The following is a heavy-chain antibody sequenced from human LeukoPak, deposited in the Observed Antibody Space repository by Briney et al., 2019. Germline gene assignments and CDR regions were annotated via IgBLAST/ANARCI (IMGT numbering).Heavy chain of an antibody. CDR2: ISSSSSYI. J-gene: IGHJ4*02. CDR1: GFTFSSYS. D-gene: IGHD4-11*01. CDR3: ARWMRTVTPSFDY. V-gene: IGHV3-21*01. Sequence: PGGSLRLSCAASGFTFSSYSMNWVRQAPGKGLEWVSSISSSSSYIYYADSVKGRFTISRDNAKNSLYLQMNSLRAEDTAVYYCARWMRTVTPSFDYWGQGTLVTVSS.